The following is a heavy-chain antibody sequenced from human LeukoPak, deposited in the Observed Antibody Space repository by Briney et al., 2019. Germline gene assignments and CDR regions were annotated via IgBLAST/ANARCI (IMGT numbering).Heavy chain of an antibody. J-gene: IGHJ4*02. CDR3: ARFDYADYLAFDY. V-gene: IGHV3-64*04. CDR1: GFTFSAYA. D-gene: IGHD4-17*01. Sequence: GGSLRLSCSASGFTFSAYALHWVRQAPGKGLEYVSSISSNGGRTYYADSVKGRFTISRDNAKNSLYLQMNSLRAEDTAVYYCARFDYADYLAFDYWGQGTLVTVSS. CDR2: ISSNGGRT.